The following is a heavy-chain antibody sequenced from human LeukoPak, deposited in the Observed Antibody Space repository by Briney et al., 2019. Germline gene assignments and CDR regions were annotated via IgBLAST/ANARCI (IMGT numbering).Heavy chain of an antibody. J-gene: IGHJ5*02. CDR1: GGSFSGYY. CDR2: INHSGST. Sequence: SETLSLTCAVYGGSFSGYYWSWIRQPPGKGLEWIGEINHSGSTNYNPSLKSRVTISVDTSKNQFSLKLSSVTAADTAVYYWARLNGIWFDPWGQGTLVTVSS. CDR3: ARLNGIWFDP. D-gene: IGHD2-8*01. V-gene: IGHV4-34*01.